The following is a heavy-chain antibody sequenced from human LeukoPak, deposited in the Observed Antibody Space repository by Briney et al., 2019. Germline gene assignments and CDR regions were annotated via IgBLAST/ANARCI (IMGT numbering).Heavy chain of an antibody. J-gene: IGHJ4*02. CDR1: GFTFSSYS. Sequence: KPGGSLRLSCAASGFTFSSYSMNWVRQAPGKGLEWVSSISSSSYIYYADSVKGRFTISRDNAKNSLYLQMNSLRAEDTAVYYCARERSGSYSLHPIDYWGQGTLVTVSS. V-gene: IGHV3-21*01. CDR3: ARERSGSYSLHPIDY. D-gene: IGHD3-10*01. CDR2: ISSSSYI.